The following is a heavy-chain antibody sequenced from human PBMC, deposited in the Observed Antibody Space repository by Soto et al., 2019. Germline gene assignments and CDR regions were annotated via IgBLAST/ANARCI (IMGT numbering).Heavy chain of an antibody. D-gene: IGHD6-19*01. J-gene: IGHJ4*02. CDR1: GFTFSSFA. CDR2: ITGAGRTT. CDR3: VNDYIAVTGKGFFGS. V-gene: IGHV3-23*01. Sequence: VQLLESGGGLVPPGGSLRLSCAPSGFTFSSFAMGWVRQAPGKGLEWISHITGAGRTTYADSVKGRFTISRDNFKNTLYLQMDSVRAEDTAVYYCVNDYIAVTGKGFFGSWGQGALVTVSS.